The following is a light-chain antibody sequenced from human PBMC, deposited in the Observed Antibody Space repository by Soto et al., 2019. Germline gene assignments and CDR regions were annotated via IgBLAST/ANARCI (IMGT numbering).Light chain of an antibody. CDR1: SSDVGGYNY. V-gene: IGLV2-14*01. Sequence: QSALAQPASVSGSPGQSIGISCTGTSSDVGGYNYVSWYQQHPGKAPKLMVYDVSNRPSGVSNRFSGSKSGNTASPTISGLQAEDEADYYCSSYTSSSTYVFGTGTRSPS. CDR3: SSYTSSSTYV. J-gene: IGLJ1*01. CDR2: DVS.